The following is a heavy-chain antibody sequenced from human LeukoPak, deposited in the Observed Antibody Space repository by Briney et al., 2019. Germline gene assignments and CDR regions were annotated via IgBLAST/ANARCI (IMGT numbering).Heavy chain of an antibody. D-gene: IGHD6-19*01. CDR3: ARLRAMAGHRGGFDF. CDR2: VYYTGNT. Sequence: SETLSLTCAVSGDSISYHNYYWDWIRQPPGKGREWIGTVYYTGNTYYNPSLKSRVAISVDTSKNQFSLQLTSMTAADTAVYYCARLRAMAGHRGGFDFWGRGTMVTVSS. CDR1: GDSISYHNYY. J-gene: IGHJ3*01. V-gene: IGHV4-39*01.